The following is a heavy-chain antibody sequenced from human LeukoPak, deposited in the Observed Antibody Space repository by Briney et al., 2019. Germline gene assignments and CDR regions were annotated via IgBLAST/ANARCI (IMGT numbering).Heavy chain of an antibody. CDR2: IYHSGST. J-gene: IGHJ6*03. CDR3: ARVGNYMDV. V-gene: IGHV4-38-2*01. CDR1: GYSISSGYY. Sequence: SETLSLTCAVSGYSISSGYYRGWIRQPPGKGLEWIGSIYHSGSTYYNPSLKSRVTISVDTPKNQFSLKLSSVTAADTAVYYCARVGNYMDVWGKGTTVTVSS.